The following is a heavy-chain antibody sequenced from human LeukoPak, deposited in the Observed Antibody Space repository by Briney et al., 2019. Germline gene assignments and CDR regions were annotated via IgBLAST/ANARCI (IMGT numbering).Heavy chain of an antibody. CDR1: GYSFTTYY. D-gene: IGHD6-19*01. J-gene: IGHJ4*02. CDR2: IKPSGGST. Sequence: ASVKVSCKASGYSFTTYYMHWVRQAPGQGLEWMGIIKPSGGSTSYAQKFQDRVTMTRDTSTSTVYMELSSLRSEDPAVYYCARVHDSDWYFDYWGQGTLVTVSS. V-gene: IGHV1-46*01. CDR3: ARVHDSDWYFDY.